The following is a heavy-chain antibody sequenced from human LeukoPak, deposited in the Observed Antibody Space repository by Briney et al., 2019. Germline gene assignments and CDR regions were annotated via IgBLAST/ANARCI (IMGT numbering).Heavy chain of an antibody. J-gene: IGHJ5*02. CDR1: GGTFTSYA. CDR2: IIPISGTT. Sequence: SVKVSCKTSGGTFTSYAITWVRQAPGQGLEWMGKIIPISGTTNYAQKFQGGVTFTADESTSTAYMELSSLRSEDTALYYCARKLRLGGNWFDPWGQGTLVTVSS. V-gene: IGHV1-69*13. D-gene: IGHD1-26*01. CDR3: ARKLRLGGNWFDP.